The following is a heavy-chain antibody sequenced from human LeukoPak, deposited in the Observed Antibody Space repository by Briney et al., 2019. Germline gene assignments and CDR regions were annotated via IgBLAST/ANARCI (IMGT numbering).Heavy chain of an antibody. D-gene: IGHD6-19*01. CDR1: GGSISSYY. CDR3: ARLRGEQWLPIDY. CDR2: IYYTGNT. V-gene: IGHV4-59*01. J-gene: IGHJ4*02. Sequence: SETLSLTCTVSGGSISSYYWSWIRQPPGKGLEWIGYIYYTGNTNHNPSLKSRVTISVDTSKNQFSLKLSSVTAADTAVYYCARLRGEQWLPIDYWGQGTLVTVSS.